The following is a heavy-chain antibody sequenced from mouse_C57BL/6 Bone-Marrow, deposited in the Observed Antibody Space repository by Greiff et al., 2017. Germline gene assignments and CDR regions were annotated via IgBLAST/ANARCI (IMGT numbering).Heavy chain of an antibody. Sequence: QVQLQQPGAELVKPGASVKLSCKASGYTFTSYWMQWVKQRPGQGLEWIGEIDPSDSYTNYNQKFKGKATLTVDTSSSTADMQLSSLTSEDSAVYYCASYYGSSYWYFDVWGTGTTVTVSS. D-gene: IGHD1-1*01. CDR2: IDPSDSYT. CDR3: ASYYGSSYWYFDV. V-gene: IGHV1-50*01. J-gene: IGHJ1*03. CDR1: GYTFTSYW.